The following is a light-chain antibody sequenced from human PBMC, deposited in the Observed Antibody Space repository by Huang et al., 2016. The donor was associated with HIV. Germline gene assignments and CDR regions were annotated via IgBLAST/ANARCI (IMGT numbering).Light chain of an antibody. V-gene: IGKV3-11*01. Sequence: EIVLTQSPATLSLSPGERATLSCRASQSVSSDLDWYQQKAGQAPRLLIYGASNRDTGIPARFSGSGSGTDFTLTISSLEPEDFAVYYCQQRSDWPRTFGQGTKLEIK. CDR3: QQRSDWPRT. J-gene: IGKJ2*01. CDR2: GAS. CDR1: QSVSSD.